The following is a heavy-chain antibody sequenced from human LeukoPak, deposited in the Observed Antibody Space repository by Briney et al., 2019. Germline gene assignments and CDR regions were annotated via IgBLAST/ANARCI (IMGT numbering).Heavy chain of an antibody. CDR2: IKQDGSEK. V-gene: IGHV3-7*01. D-gene: IGHD5-24*01. J-gene: IGHJ3*02. Sequence: GGSLRLSCAASGFTFSSYWMSWVRQAPGKGLEWVANIKQDGSEKYYVDSVKGRFTISRDNAKNSLYLQMNSLRAEDTAVYYCARPGWLLKDASDIWGQGTMVTVSS. CDR3: ARPGWLLKDASDI. CDR1: GFTFSSYW.